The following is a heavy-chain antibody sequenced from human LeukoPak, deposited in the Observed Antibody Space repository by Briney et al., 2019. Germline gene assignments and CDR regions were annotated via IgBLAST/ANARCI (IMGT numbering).Heavy chain of an antibody. CDR2: INSDGSST. CDR3: ARMMDYYYYYYMDV. CDR1: GFTFSSHW. D-gene: IGHD3-16*01. Sequence: GGSLRLSCAASGFTFSSHWMHWVRQAPGKGLVWVSRINSDGSSTSYTDSVKGRFTISRDNAKNTLYLQMNSLRAEDTAVYYCARMMDYYYYYYMDVWGKGTTVTVSS. V-gene: IGHV3-74*01. J-gene: IGHJ6*03.